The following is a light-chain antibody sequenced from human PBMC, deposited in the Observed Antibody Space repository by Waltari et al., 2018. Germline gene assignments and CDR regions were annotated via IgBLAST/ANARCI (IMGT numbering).Light chain of an antibody. CDR2: WAS. CDR3: QQHYGVLWT. Sequence: IVMTQSPDSLAVSLGERAIINCKSSQSLLYSSNNKNYLAWYQQKPGQPPKLLIYWASTRESGVPDRFSGSGSGTDFTLTISTLQAEDVAVYYCQQHYGVLWTFGQGTKVEI. CDR1: QSLLYSSNNKNY. J-gene: IGKJ1*01. V-gene: IGKV4-1*01.